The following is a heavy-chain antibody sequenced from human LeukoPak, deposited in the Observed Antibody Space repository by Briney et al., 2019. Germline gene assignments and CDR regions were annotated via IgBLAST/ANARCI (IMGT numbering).Heavy chain of an antibody. CDR2: IYYSGST. D-gene: IGHD6-19*01. CDR3: ARAKDSGWYGRNWFDP. V-gene: IGHV4-34*01. CDR1: GGSFSGYS. J-gene: IGHJ5*02. Sequence: KPSETLSLTCAVYGGSFSGYSWGWIRQPPGKGLEWIGYIYYSGSTYYNPSLKSRVTISVDTSRSQFSLKLSSVTAADTAVYYCARAKDSGWYGRNWFDPWGQGTVVTVSS.